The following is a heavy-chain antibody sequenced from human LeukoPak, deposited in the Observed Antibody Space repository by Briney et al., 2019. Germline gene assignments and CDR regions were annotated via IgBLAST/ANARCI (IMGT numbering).Heavy chain of an antibody. Sequence: GRSLRLSCAASGFTFSSYAMHWVRQAPGKGLEWVAVISYDGSNEYYADSVKGRFTISRDNSKNTLYLQMNSLRAEDTAVYYCARDQSPDYGDYEPLGYWGQGTLVTVSS. V-gene: IGHV3-30-3*01. CDR2: ISYDGSNE. D-gene: IGHD4-17*01. CDR3: ARDQSPDYGDYEPLGY. CDR1: GFTFSSYA. J-gene: IGHJ4*02.